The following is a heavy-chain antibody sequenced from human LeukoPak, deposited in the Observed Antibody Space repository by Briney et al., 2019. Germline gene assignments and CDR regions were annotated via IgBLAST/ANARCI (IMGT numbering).Heavy chain of an antibody. CDR1: GFTFSNYW. V-gene: IGHV3-74*01. D-gene: IGHD3-22*01. CDR3: ARDDSSARANY. CDR2: INDDGSST. Sequence: PGGSLRLSCAASGFTFSNYWMHWVRHAPGKGLVWVSLINDDGSSTVYADSVKGRFTISRDNAKNTLYLQMNSLRAEDTAVYYCARDDSSARANYWGQGTLVTVSS. J-gene: IGHJ4*02.